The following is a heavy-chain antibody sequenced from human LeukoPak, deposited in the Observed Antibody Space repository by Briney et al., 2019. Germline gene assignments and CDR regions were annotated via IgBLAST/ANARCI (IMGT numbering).Heavy chain of an antibody. J-gene: IGHJ4*02. Sequence: SETLSLTCAVSGGSISSSNWWSWVRQPPGKGLEWIGEIYHSGSTNYNPSLKSRVTISVDKSKNQFSLKLSSVTAADTAVYYCARGTSSGSLYYFDYWGQGTLVTVSS. V-gene: IGHV4-4*02. D-gene: IGHD1-26*01. CDR3: ARGTSSGSLYYFDY. CDR1: GGSISSSNW. CDR2: IYHSGST.